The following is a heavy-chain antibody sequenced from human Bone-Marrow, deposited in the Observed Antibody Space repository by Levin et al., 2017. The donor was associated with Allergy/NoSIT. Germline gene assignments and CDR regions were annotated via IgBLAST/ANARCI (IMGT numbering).Heavy chain of an antibody. J-gene: IGHJ4*02. CDR3: AKAVAGTGTPHL. V-gene: IGHV3-33*06. D-gene: IGHD6-19*01. CDR2: IWYDGSDK. CDR1: GFTFSSYG. Sequence: GESLKISCAASGFTFSSYGMHWVRQAPGKGLEWVAVIWYDGSDKYYVDSVKGRFTISRDNSKKTLYLQMNSLRAEDTAVYYCAKAVAGTGTPHLWGQGALVTVSS.